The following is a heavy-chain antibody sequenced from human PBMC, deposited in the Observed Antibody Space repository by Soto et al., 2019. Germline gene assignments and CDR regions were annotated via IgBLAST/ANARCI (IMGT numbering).Heavy chain of an antibody. CDR1: GGSISSGGYY. CDR2: IYYSGST. Sequence: PSETLSLTCTVSGGSISSGGYYWSWIRQHPGKGLEWIGYIYYSGSTYYNPSLKSRVTISVDTSKNQFSLKLSSVTAADTAVYYCARSYYYGSGNNHYFDYWGQGTPVTVSS. J-gene: IGHJ4*03. V-gene: IGHV4-31*03. CDR3: ARSYYYGSGNNHYFDY. D-gene: IGHD3-10*01.